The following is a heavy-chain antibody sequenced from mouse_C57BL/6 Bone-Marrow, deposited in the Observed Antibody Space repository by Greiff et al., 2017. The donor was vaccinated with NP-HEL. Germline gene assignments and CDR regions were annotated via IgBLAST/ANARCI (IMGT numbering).Heavy chain of an antibody. CDR3: AKRGGYDENYAMDY. D-gene: IGHD2-2*01. V-gene: IGHV2-5*01. CDR2: IWRGGST. J-gene: IGHJ4*01. CDR1: GFSLTSYG. Sequence: QVQLQQSGPGLVQPSQSLSITCTVSGFSLTSYGVHWVRQSPGKGLEWLGVIWRGGSTDYNAAFMSRLSITKDNSKSQVFFKMNSLQADDTAIYYCAKRGGYDENYAMDYWGQGTSVTVSS.